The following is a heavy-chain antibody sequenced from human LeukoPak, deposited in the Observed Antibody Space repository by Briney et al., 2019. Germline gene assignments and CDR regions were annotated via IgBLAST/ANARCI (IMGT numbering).Heavy chain of an antibody. CDR3: AKGRTVDVSCDY. J-gene: IGHJ4*02. Sequence: GGSPRLSCAAPGFTFSSYVMNSVRQASGKGLRWVSSISGSGGSAYYADSVKGLFTISRDNSKNTLSLQVNSLRAEDTAVYYCAKGRTVDVSCDYWGQGTLVTVSS. CDR1: GFTFSSYV. CDR2: ISGSGGSA. D-gene: IGHD2-2*01. V-gene: IGHV3-23*01.